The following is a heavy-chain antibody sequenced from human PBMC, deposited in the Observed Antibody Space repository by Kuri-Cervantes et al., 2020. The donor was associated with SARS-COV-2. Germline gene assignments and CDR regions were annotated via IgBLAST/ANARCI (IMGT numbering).Heavy chain of an antibody. D-gene: IGHD3-3*01. J-gene: IGHJ5*02. Sequence: SETLSLTCSVFGGSISSSGHFWGWIRQPPGKGLEWIGSIYYSGTTYYNPSLKSRVTISVDTSKNQFSLKLSSVTAADTAVYYCARGFRPILGKFDPWGQGTLVTVSS. V-gene: IGHV4-39*07. CDR3: ARGFRPILGKFDP. CDR1: GGSISSSGHF. CDR2: IYYSGTT.